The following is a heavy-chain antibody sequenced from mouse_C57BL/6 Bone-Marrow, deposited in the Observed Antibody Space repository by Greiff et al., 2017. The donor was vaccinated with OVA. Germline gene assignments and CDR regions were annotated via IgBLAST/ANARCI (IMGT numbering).Heavy chain of an antibody. CDR2: IWSGGST. CDR3: VLEGLRLLAFAY. V-gene: IGHV2-2*01. D-gene: IGHD3-2*02. J-gene: IGHJ3*01. CDR1: GFSLTSYG. Sequence: QVQLQQSGPGLVQPSQSLSITCTVSGFSLTSYGVHWVRQSPGKGLEWLGVIWSGGSTDYNAAFISRLSISKDNSKSQVFFKMNSLQADDTAIYYCVLEGLRLLAFAYWGQGTLVTVSA.